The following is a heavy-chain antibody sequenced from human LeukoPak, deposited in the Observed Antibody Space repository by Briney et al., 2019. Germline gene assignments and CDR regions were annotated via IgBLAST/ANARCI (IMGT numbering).Heavy chain of an antibody. Sequence: ASVKVSCKASGYTFTSYDINWVRQATGQGLEWMGWMNPKSGNTGYLQKFQGRVTMTRDTSMSTAFMELSRLTSEDTAVYYCARGVNSQGTAMVLFDSWGQGSLVIVSA. D-gene: IGHD5-18*01. J-gene: IGHJ4*02. CDR3: ARGVNSQGTAMVLFDS. V-gene: IGHV1-8*02. CDR1: GYTFTSYD. CDR2: MNPKSGNT.